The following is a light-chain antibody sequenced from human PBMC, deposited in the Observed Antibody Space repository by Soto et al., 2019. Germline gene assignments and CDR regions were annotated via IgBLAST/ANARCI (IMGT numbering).Light chain of an antibody. V-gene: IGLV2-14*03. CDR2: DVS. Sequence: QSVLTQPASVSGSPGQSVTISCTGTGSDVGGYDYVSWYQQHPGKAPKLMIYDVSNRPSGVSNRFSGSKSGNTASLTISGLQAEDEADYYCNSYTNSSTLVFGGGTKLTVL. CDR1: GSDVGGYDY. J-gene: IGLJ3*02. CDR3: NSYTNSSTLV.